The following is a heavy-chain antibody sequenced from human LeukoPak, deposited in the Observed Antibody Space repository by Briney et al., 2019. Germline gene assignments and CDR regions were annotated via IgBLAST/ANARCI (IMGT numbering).Heavy chain of an antibody. CDR2: IYPGDSDT. Sequence: GESLKISCKGSGYSFTGYWIGWVRQMPGKGLEWMGIIYPGDSDTRYSPSFQGQVTISADKSISTAYLQWSSLRASDTAMYYCARRLWLYYFDYWGQGTLVTVSS. V-gene: IGHV5-51*01. J-gene: IGHJ4*02. D-gene: IGHD5-24*01. CDR1: GYSFTGYW. CDR3: ARRLWLYYFDY.